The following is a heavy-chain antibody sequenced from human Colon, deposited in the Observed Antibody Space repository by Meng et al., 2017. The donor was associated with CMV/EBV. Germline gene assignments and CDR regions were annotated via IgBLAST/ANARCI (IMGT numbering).Heavy chain of an antibody. CDR1: GGPVSSHY. J-gene: IGHJ6*02. D-gene: IGHD3-10*01. V-gene: IGHV4-59*02. CDR3: ARAPRCPRGIKTNYYSYGMDV. CDR2: IFFTGST. Sequence: SETLSLTCTVSGGPVSSHYWSWIRPPPGTGLEWDGYIFFTGSTNYNPSLKSRLTISVETSTIQVSLTLGSFTAADTAVYYCARAPRCPRGIKTNYYSYGMDVWGQGTTVTVSS.